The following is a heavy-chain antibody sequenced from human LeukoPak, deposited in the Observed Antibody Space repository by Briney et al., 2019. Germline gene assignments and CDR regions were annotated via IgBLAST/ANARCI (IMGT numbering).Heavy chain of an antibody. V-gene: IGHV4-39*01. J-gene: IGHJ4*02. CDR1: GGSISSSSYY. CDR3: ARHSSGSGYYPYFDY. D-gene: IGHD3-22*01. Sequence: PSETLSLTCTVSGGSISSSSYYWGWIRQPPGKGLEWIGSIYYSGSTYYNPSLKSRVTISVDTSKNQFSLKLSSVTAADTAVYYCARHSSGSGYYPYFDYWGQGTLVTVSS. CDR2: IYYSGST.